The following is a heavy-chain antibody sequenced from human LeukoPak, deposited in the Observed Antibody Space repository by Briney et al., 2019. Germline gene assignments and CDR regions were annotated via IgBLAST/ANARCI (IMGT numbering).Heavy chain of an antibody. CDR3: ARGLYCSSTSCYNPIDY. CDR1: GGSFSGYY. Sequence: SETLSLTCAVYGGSFSGYYWSWIRQPPGKGLEWIGEINHSGSTNYNPSLKSRVTISVDTSKNQFSLKLSSVTAADTAVYYCARGLYCSSTSCYNPIDYWGQGTLVTVSS. J-gene: IGHJ4*02. CDR2: INHSGST. V-gene: IGHV4-34*01. D-gene: IGHD2-2*02.